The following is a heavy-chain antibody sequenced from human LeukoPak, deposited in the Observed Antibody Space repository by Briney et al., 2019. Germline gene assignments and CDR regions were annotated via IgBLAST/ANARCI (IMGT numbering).Heavy chain of an antibody. CDR3: AKDNGDWFGAFDI. J-gene: IGHJ3*02. Sequence: GGSLRLSCAASGFTFSSYAMSWVRQAPGEGLEWVSGISGSGGSTYYAGFVKGRFTISRDNSKNTLYLQMNSLRAEDTAVYYCAKDNGDWFGAFDIWGQGTMVTVSS. V-gene: IGHV3-23*01. CDR2: ISGSGGST. D-gene: IGHD3-10*01. CDR1: GFTFSSYA.